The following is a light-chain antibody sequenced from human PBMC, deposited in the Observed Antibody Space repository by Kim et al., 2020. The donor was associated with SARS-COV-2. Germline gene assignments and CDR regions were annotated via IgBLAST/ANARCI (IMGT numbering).Light chain of an antibody. Sequence: QSVLTQPPSVSGAPGQRVTISCTGSSSNIGAHYDVHWYQFLPGTAPKLLVHGNNNRPSWVPDRFSGSKSDTSASLAITGLQAEDEADCYCQSFDTSLKTVIFGGGTQLSVL. J-gene: IGLJ2*01. CDR2: GNN. V-gene: IGLV1-40*01. CDR3: QSFDTSLKTVI. CDR1: SSNIGAHYD.